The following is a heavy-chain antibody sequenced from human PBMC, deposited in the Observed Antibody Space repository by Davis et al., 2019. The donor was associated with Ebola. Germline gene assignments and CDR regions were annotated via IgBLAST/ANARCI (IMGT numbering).Heavy chain of an antibody. CDR3: ARVGLSSGWTFDS. CDR2: VNDGGGG. Sequence: MPSETLSLTCAVYGESFSGYYWSWIRQSPEKGLEWIGEVNDGGGGTYNPPLKSRVTISIDKLRNQFSLKLNSVTAADTAVYYCARVGLSSGWTFDSWGQGTLVIVSS. J-gene: IGHJ4*02. V-gene: IGHV4-34*01. D-gene: IGHD6-19*01. CDR1: GESFSGYY.